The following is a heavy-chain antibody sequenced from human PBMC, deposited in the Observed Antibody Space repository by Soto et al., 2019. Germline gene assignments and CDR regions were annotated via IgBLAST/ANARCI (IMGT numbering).Heavy chain of an antibody. CDR3: ARIRRVGYRDGPACLGASNFDY. CDR2: ITAYNANR. J-gene: IGHJ4*02. Sequence: QVQLVQSGAEVKKPGASVKVSCTASGYSFITYGISWVRQAPGQGLEWMGWITAYNANRQYAQNVQGRVTMTTDTATTTAYMEQRSLRSDDPAVYYCARIRRVGYRDGPACLGASNFDYWGQGPLVTVSS. CDR1: GYSFITYG. V-gene: IGHV1-18*01. D-gene: IGHD2-15*01.